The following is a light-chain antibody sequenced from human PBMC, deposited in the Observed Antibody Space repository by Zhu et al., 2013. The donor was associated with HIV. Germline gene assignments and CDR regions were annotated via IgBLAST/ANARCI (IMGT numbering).Light chain of an antibody. CDR1: QSVSSSF. CDR3: QHYGRSPPIT. Sequence: DIVLTQSPGTLSLSPGERATLSCRASQSVSSSFLAWYQQKPGQAPRLLMYGASTRGTGIPDRFSGSGSGTDFTLTISRLEPEDFAVYHCQHYGRSPPITFGQGTRLEIK. J-gene: IGKJ5*01. CDR2: GAS. V-gene: IGKV3-20*01.